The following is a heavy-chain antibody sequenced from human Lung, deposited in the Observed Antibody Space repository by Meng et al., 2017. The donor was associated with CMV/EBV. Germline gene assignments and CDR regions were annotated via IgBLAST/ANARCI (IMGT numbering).Heavy chain of an antibody. CDR1: GFNFRSYD. CDR2: IGTVADT. Sequence: ESXKISXAASGFNFRSYDFHWVRQGPGKGLEGVSGIGTVADTFYSDSVKGRFTISRDNAKNSVDLQINSLRAGDTALYYCARGGPYCGTDACYTSIDSWGQGXLVTVSS. V-gene: IGHV3-13*01. J-gene: IGHJ4*02. D-gene: IGHD2-2*02. CDR3: ARGGPYCGTDACYTSIDS.